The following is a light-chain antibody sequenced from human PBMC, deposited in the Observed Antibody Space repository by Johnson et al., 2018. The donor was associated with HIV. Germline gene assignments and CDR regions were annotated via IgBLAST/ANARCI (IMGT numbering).Light chain of an antibody. CDR1: SSNIGNNY. CDR3: GTWDSSLSALYV. Sequence: QSILTQPPSVSAAPGQKVTISCSGSSSNIGNNYVSWYQQVPGTAPKLLIYDTNRRPSGVPDRFSGSKSGTSATLGITGLQTGDEADYYCGTWDSSLSALYVFGTGTKVTVL. J-gene: IGLJ1*01. V-gene: IGLV1-51*01. CDR2: DTN.